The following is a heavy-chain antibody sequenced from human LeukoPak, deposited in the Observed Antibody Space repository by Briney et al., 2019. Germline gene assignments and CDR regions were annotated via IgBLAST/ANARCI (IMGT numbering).Heavy chain of an antibody. CDR2: IYYSGST. V-gene: IGHV4-39*07. Sequence: SETLSLTCTISGGSISSSSYYWGWIRQPPGKGLEWIGSIYYSGSTYYNPSLKSRVTISVDTSKNQFSLKLSSVTAADTAVYYCARARGRYCSSTSCPGYYYMDVWAKGPRSPSP. J-gene: IGHJ6*03. CDR3: ARARGRYCSSTSCPGYYYMDV. D-gene: IGHD2-2*01. CDR1: GGSISSSSYY.